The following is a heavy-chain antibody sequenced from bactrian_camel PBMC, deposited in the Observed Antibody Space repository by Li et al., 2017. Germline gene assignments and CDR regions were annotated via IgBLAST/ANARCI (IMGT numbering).Heavy chain of an antibody. CDR3: ARIGGRCNTVDTPMAAGL. J-gene: IGHJ4*01. CDR2: IYSGTTIV. V-gene: IGHV3S53*01. CDR1: GYNTHYMC. Sequence: VQLVESGGGSVEAGGSLTLSCSASGYNTHYMCLAWFRQLPGKEREAVAVIYSGTTIVDYADSVKGRFAISQDNAKKTIYLQMSSLKPDDTARYYCARIGGRCNTVDTPMAAGLWGQGTQVTVS. D-gene: IGHD7*01.